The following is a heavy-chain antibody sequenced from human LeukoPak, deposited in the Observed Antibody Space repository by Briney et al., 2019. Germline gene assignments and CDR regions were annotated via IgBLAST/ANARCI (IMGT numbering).Heavy chain of an antibody. J-gene: IGHJ4*02. CDR3: AKDRAGTIDY. CDR1: GFTFSSYG. CDR2: IRYDGSNK. Sequence: GGALRLSCAASGFTFSSYGMHWVRQAPGKGLEWVAFIRYDGSNKYYADSVKGRFTISRDNYKNTLYLQMNSLRAEDTAVYYCAKDRAGTIDYWGQGTLVTVSS. D-gene: IGHD1-14*01. V-gene: IGHV3-30*02.